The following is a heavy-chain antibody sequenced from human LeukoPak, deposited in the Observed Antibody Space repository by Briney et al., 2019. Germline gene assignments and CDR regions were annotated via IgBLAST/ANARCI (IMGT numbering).Heavy chain of an antibody. CDR2: IYVTGT. CDR1: GGSIGTYY. CDR3: ARHIGGGIEDMDV. J-gene: IGHJ6*03. Sequence: PSETLSLTCSVSGGSIGTYYWSWIRQSPGKGLEWIGYIYVTGTRYNPYLQSRVTISVDRSRNQFFLKMSSVTAADTAVYYCARHIGGGIEDMDVWGKGTKVIVSS. V-gene: IGHV4-59*08. D-gene: IGHD3-16*02.